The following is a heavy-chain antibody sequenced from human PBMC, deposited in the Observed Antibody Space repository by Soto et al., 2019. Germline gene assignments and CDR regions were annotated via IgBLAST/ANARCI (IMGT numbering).Heavy chain of an antibody. CDR1: GYTFTSYY. CDR3: AREGPYMIVVVPPRSDAFDI. J-gene: IGHJ3*02. D-gene: IGHD3-22*01. Sequence: ASVKVSCKASGYTFTSYYMHWVRQAPGQGLEWMGIINPSGGSTSYAQKFQGRVTMTRDTSTSTVYMELSSLRSEDTAVYYCAREGPYMIVVVPPRSDAFDIWGQGTMVTVS. V-gene: IGHV1-46*01. CDR2: INPSGGST.